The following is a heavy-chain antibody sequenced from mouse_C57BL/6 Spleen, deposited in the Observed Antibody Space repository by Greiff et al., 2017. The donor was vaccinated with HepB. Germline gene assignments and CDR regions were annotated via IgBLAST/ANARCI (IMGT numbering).Heavy chain of an antibody. Sequence: QVQLQQSGAELMKPGASVKLSCKATGYTFTGYWIEWVKQRPGHGLEWIGEILPGSGSTNDNEKFKGKATFTADTSSNTAYMQLSSLTTEDSAISYCARRGNSFMDYWGQGTSVTVSS. J-gene: IGHJ4*01. D-gene: IGHD2-1*01. CDR1: GYTFTGYW. V-gene: IGHV1-9*01. CDR3: ARRGNSFMDY. CDR2: ILPGSGST.